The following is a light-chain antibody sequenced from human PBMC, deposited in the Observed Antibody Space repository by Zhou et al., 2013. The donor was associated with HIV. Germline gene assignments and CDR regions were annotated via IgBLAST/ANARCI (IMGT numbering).Light chain of an antibody. CDR1: QSVSSNY. Sequence: EIVLTQSPDTLSLSPGERATLSCRASQSVSSNYLAWYQQKPGQAPRLLIYGASNRATGIPDRFSGSGSGTDFTLTISGLEPEDFALYYCQQYAISPRTFGQGTKVEIK. CDR2: GAS. CDR3: QQYAISPRT. J-gene: IGKJ1*01. V-gene: IGKV3-20*01.